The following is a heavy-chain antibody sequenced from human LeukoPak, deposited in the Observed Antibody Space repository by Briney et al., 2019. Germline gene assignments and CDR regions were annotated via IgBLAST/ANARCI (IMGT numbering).Heavy chain of an antibody. D-gene: IGHD3-16*02. V-gene: IGHV1-2*02. CDR1: GYTFTGYY. CDR2: INPNSGGT. J-gene: IGHJ4*02. Sequence: GASVKVSCKASGYTFTGYYMHRVRQAPGQGLEWMGWINPNSGGTNYAQKFQGRVTMTRDTSISTAYMELSRLRSDDTAVYYCATADPLRLGELSLYRYYFDYWGQGTLVTVSS. CDR3: ATADPLRLGELSLYRYYFDY.